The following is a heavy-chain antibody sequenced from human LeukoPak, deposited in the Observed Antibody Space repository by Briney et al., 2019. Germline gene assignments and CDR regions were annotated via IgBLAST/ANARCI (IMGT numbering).Heavy chain of an antibody. CDR2: RSIYNGNT. CDR1: GCDFINYG. V-gene: IGHV1-18*01. CDR3: ARGGPFPSSSSSREYYLDY. D-gene: IGHD6-6*01. Sequence: ASVKVSCKASGCDFINYGISWVRQAPGQGLEWMGWRSIYNGNTDYKLQGRVTMTTDTSTSTAYMELRSLRSDDTAVYYCARGGPFPSSSSSREYYLDYWGQGTLVTVSS. J-gene: IGHJ4*02.